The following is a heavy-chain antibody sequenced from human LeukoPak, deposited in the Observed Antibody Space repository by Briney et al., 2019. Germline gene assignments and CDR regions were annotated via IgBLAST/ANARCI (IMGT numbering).Heavy chain of an antibody. CDR1: GGSISSGGYY. D-gene: IGHD2-2*01. CDR3: ARDRIVVVPAAPRPNDAFDI. Sequence: SETLSLTCTVSGGSISSGGYYWSWIRQPPGKGLEWIGYIYHRGSTYYNPSLKSRVTISVDRSKNQFSLKLSSVTAADTAVYYCARDRIVVVPAAPRPNDAFDIWGQGTMVTVSS. J-gene: IGHJ3*02. V-gene: IGHV4-30-2*01. CDR2: IYHRGST.